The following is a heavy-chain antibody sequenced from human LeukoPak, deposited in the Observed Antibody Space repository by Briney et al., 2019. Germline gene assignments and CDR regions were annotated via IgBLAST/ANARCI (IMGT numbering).Heavy chain of an antibody. CDR1: GFTFDDYG. CDR2: INWNGGST. Sequence: GGSLRLSCAASGFTFDDYGMSWVRQAPGKGLEWVSGINWNGGSTGYADSVKGRFTISRDNAKNSLYLQMNSLRAEDMALYYCARESGYYSLSYWYFDLWGRGTLVTVSS. J-gene: IGHJ2*01. D-gene: IGHD3-22*01. CDR3: ARESGYYSLSYWYFDL. V-gene: IGHV3-20*04.